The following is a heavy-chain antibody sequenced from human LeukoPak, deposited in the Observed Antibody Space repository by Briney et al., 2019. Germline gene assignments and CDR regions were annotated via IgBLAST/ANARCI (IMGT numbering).Heavy chain of an antibody. Sequence: PSETLSLTCAVSGGSISSSSYYWGWIRQPPGEGLEWIGRMYHSGNTQYNPSLKSRVAISVDTSKNQFSLKLSSVTAEDTAVYYCARVTRYPAIAVAGFDPWGQGTLVTVSS. CDR3: ARVTRYPAIAVAGFDP. CDR2: MYHSGNT. J-gene: IGHJ5*02. V-gene: IGHV4-39*01. CDR1: GGSISSSSYY. D-gene: IGHD6-13*01.